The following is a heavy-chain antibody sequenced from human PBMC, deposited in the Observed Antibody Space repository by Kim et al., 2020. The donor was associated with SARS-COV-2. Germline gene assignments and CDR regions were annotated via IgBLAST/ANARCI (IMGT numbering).Heavy chain of an antibody. D-gene: IGHD6-19*01. CDR2: IYSGGRT. CDR1: GFPVRENS. CDR3: ARVDISDHDANEAFDI. Sequence: GGSLRLSCVVSGFPVRENSLTWVRQSPEKGLEWVSAIYSGGRTYYADSVMGRFTISRDISENTLFLQMNRLRGEDTALYYCARVDISDHDANEAFDIWGQGTLVTVSS. J-gene: IGHJ3*02. V-gene: IGHV3-66*01.